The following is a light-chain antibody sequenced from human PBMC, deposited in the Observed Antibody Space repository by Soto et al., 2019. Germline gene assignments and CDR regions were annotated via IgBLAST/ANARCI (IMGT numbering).Light chain of an antibody. CDR3: QQRSNWPIT. CDR2: DAS. V-gene: IGKV3-11*01. J-gene: IGKJ5*01. CDR1: QSVSSY. Sequence: EVVLTQSPATLALSPGERATLSCRAGQSVSSYLAWYQQKPVQAPRLLIYDASNRATGIPARFSGSGSGTDFTLTISSLEPEDFAVYYCQQRSNWPITFGQGTRWRL.